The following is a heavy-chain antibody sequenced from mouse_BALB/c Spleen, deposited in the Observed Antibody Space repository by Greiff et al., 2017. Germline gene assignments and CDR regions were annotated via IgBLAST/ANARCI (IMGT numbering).Heavy chain of an antibody. D-gene: IGHD2-3*01. J-gene: IGHJ3*01. V-gene: IGHV5-12-2*01. Sequence: DVQLVESGGGLVQPGGSLKLSCAASGFTFSSYTMSWVRQTPEKRLEWVAYISNGGGSTYYPDTVKGRFTISRDNAKNTLYLQMSSLKSEDTAMYYCARQGLYDGYYFAYWGQGTLVTVSA. CDR1: GFTFSSYT. CDR3: ARQGLYDGYYFAY. CDR2: ISNGGGST.